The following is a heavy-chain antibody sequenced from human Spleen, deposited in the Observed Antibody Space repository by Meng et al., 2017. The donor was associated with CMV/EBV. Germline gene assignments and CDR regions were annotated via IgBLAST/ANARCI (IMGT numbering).Heavy chain of an antibody. J-gene: IGHJ4*02. CDR2: IYFRRSP. Sequence: LSFPLYGRPFGGCFWGSLRQPPVHVLAWIWYIYFRRSPNYDPSLHRQVTISVDTSKTQFSLELRSVAAADTAVSYCARVALAGKIVYWGQGTLVTVSS. CDR3: ARVALAGKIVY. CDR1: GRPFGGCF. V-gene: IGHV4-59*01. D-gene: IGHD6-19*01.